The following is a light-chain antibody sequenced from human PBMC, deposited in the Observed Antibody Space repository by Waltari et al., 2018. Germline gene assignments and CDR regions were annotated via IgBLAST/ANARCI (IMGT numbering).Light chain of an antibody. Sequence: EIVLTQSPGTLSSSPGERATLSCRASQSVSSNSLAWYQQKPGQAPRLLIYAASSRATGIPDRFSGSGSGTDFTLTISRLEPEDFAVYYCQQYGSSPRTFGPGTKVDVK. CDR2: AAS. CDR3: QQYGSSPRT. CDR1: QSVSSNS. J-gene: IGKJ3*01. V-gene: IGKV3-20*01.